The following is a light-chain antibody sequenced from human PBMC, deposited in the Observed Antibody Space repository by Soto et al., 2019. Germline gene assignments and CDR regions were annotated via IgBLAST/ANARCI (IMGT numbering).Light chain of an antibody. CDR3: QSYDSRLSVV. V-gene: IGLV1-40*01. CDR1: SSNIGAGYD. J-gene: IGLJ2*01. CDR2: GNS. Sequence: QSVLTQPPSVSGAPGQRVIISSTGSSSNIGAGYDVHWYQQLPGTAPKLLIYGNSNRPSGVPDRFSGSKSGTSASLAITGLQAEDEADYYCQSYDSRLSVVFGGGTKLTVL.